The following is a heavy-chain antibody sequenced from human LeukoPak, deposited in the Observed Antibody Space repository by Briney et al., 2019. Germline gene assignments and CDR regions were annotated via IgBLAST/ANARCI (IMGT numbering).Heavy chain of an antibody. V-gene: IGHV3-74*01. CDR2: ISTDGGTT. CDR1: GFTFSSHW. J-gene: IGHJ5*02. Sequence: GGSLRRSCEVSGFTFSSHWMHWVRQSPGKGLVWVSRISTDGGTTNYADSVKGRFTISRDNAKNTLYLQMNSLRVEDTAVYYCIRGKWDIVVVSAGSNWFDTWGQGTLVTVSS. CDR3: IRGKWDIVVVSAGSNWFDT. D-gene: IGHD2-2*01.